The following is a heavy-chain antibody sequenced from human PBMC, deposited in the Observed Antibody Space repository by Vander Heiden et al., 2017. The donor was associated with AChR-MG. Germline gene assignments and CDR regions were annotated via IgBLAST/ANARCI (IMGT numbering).Heavy chain of an antibody. Sequence: QVHLVQSGAAVTKTGSSVTVSCQASGGTFDSHSFTWVRLAPGQGLEWVGRIIPVHRLENYAQKFQGRVTITADKATGTTYMELRSLTSEDTAVYYCARARMDYGDYFDSWGLGTLVTVSS. V-gene: IGHV1-69*02. CDR1: GGTFDSHS. J-gene: IGHJ4*02. D-gene: IGHD4-17*01. CDR3: ARARMDYGDYFDS. CDR2: IIPVHRLE.